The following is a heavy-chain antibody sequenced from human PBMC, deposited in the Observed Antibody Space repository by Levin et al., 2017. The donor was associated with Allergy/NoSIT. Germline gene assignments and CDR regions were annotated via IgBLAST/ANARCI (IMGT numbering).Heavy chain of an antibody. J-gene: IGHJ6*02. V-gene: IGHV3-23*01. CDR1: GFTFSSYA. D-gene: IGHD6-13*01. CDR2: ISGSGGST. Sequence: GESLKISCAASGFTFSSYAMSWVRQAPGKGLEWVSAISGSGGSTYYADSVKGRFTISRDNSKNTLYLQMNSLRAEDTAVYYCAKDAIAAAGPYYGMDVWGQGTTVTVSS. CDR3: AKDAIAAAGPYYGMDV.